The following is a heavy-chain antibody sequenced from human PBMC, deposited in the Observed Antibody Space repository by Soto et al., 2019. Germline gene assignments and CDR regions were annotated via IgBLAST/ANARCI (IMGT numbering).Heavy chain of an antibody. CDR2: VSDSGST. J-gene: IGHJ6*03. CDR3: AKGGEGYCSGTSCLYHMDA. V-gene: IGHV3-23*01. CDR1: GFTFSSYA. D-gene: IGHD2-15*01. Sequence: EVQLLESGGGLVQPGGSRRLSCAASGFTFSSYAMSWVRQAPGKGLEWVSTVSDSGSTYYEDSVKGRFTISRDISKNTLYVQMSSRRAEDTAVYYCAKGGEGYCSGTSCLYHMDAWGKGTTVTVSS.